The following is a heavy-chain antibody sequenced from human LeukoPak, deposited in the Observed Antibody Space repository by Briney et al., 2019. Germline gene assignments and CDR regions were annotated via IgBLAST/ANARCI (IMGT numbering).Heavy chain of an antibody. CDR1: GFIFSTYA. CDR2: ISGSGGST. V-gene: IGHV3-23*01. D-gene: IGHD6-13*01. CDR3: ARVIRAAPGKGYFDY. Sequence: GGSLRLSCATSGFIFSTYALSGVRQAPGKGLEWASSISGSGGSTYHADSVKGRFTISRDSSKNTLYLQMNSLRAEDTAIYYCARVIRAAPGKGYFDYWGQGTLVTVSS. J-gene: IGHJ4*02.